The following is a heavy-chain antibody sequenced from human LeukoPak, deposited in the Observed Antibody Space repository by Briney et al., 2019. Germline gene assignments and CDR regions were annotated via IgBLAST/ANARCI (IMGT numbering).Heavy chain of an antibody. CDR2: IYYSGST. V-gene: IGHV4-59*01. Sequence: PSETLSLTCTVSGGSISSYYWSWIRQPPGKGLEWIGYIYYSGSTNYNPSLKSRVTISVDTSKNQFSLKLSSVTAADTAVYYCATYNRNAYFDIWGQGTVVTVSS. D-gene: IGHD1-14*01. CDR1: GGSISSYY. J-gene: IGHJ3*02. CDR3: ATYNRNAYFDI.